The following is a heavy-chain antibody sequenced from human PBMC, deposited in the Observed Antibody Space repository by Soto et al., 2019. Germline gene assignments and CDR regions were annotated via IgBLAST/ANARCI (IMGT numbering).Heavy chain of an antibody. V-gene: IGHV3-23*01. CDR1: GFPFGENA. J-gene: IGHJ4*02. Sequence: GGSLRLSCAASGFPFGENAMSWVRQAPGKGLEWVSGISDSGATTYYADSVRGRFTVSRDNSKNTLYLQMKSLRAEDSASYYCAKEDTSSGSLDYWGQGALVTVSS. D-gene: IGHD6-19*01. CDR2: ISDSGATT. CDR3: AKEDTSSGSLDY.